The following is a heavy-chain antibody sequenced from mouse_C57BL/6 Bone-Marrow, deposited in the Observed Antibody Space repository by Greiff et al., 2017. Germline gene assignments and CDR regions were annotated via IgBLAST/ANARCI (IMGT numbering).Heavy chain of an antibody. J-gene: IGHJ4*01. CDR2: IWSGGST. Sequence: QVQLQQSGPGLVQPSQSLSITCTVSGFSLTSYGVHWVRQSPGKGLEWLGEIWSGGSTDYNAAFISSLSISKDNSKSQVFFKMISLQADDTAVYYCGRKDCNYSAMDYGGQGTAVTVSS. D-gene: IGHD6-2*01. CDR3: GRKDCNYSAMDY. V-gene: IGHV2-2*01. CDR1: GFSLTSYG.